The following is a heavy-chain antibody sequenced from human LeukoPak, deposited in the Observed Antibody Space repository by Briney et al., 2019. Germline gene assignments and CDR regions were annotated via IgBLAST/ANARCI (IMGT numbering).Heavy chain of an antibody. CDR1: GYTFTGYY. Sequence: ASVTVSCKASGYTFTGYYMHWVRQAPGQGLEWMGWINPNSGGTNYAQKFQGWVTMTRDTSISTAYMELSRLRSEDTAVYYCARGGELTSFYDAFDIWGQGTMVTVSS. CDR3: ARGGELTSFYDAFDI. V-gene: IGHV1-2*04. CDR2: INPNSGGT. D-gene: IGHD2-2*01. J-gene: IGHJ3*02.